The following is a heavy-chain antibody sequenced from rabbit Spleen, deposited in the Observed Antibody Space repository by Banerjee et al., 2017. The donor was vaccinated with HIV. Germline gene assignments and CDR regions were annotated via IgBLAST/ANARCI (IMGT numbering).Heavy chain of an antibody. CDR2: IAGSSSGFT. V-gene: IGHV1S45*01. J-gene: IGHJ3*01. CDR3: TRAIVPWLGLTRLDL. CDR1: GFSFSSSDY. D-gene: IGHD4-1*01. Sequence: QEQLEESGGDLVKPGASLTLTCTASGFSFSSSDYMCWVRQAPGKGLEWISCIAGSSSGFTYSATWAKGRFTCSKTSSTTVTLQMTSLTAADTATYFCTRAIVPWLGLTRLDLWGPGTLVTVS.